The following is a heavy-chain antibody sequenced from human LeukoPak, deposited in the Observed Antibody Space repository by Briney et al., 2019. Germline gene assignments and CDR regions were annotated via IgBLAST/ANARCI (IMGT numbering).Heavy chain of an antibody. Sequence: PGGSLRLSCAASGFTFSNYWMSWVRQAPGKGLEWVASINQDGSEKHYVDSVKGRFTISRDNAKNSLYLQMNSPRADDTAVYYCARDSGGIVVDANWFDPWGQGTLVTVSS. CDR2: INQDGSEK. CDR1: GFTFSNYW. D-gene: IGHD2-15*01. J-gene: IGHJ5*02. CDR3: ARDSGGIVVDANWFDP. V-gene: IGHV3-7*01.